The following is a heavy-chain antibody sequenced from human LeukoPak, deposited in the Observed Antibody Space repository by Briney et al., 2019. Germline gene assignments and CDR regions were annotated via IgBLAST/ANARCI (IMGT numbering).Heavy chain of an antibody. J-gene: IGHJ4*02. D-gene: IGHD6-19*01. CDR3: ARDQWLNYFDY. V-gene: IGHV4-34*01. CDR2: INQSGNS. Sequence: SETLSLICGVDGGSFSGYYWTWIRQPPGKGLEWIGEINQSGNSKYKSSLKSRVTISVDTSKNQFSLKVRSVTAADTAVYYCARDQWLNYFDYWGQGTLVTVSS. CDR1: GGSFSGYY.